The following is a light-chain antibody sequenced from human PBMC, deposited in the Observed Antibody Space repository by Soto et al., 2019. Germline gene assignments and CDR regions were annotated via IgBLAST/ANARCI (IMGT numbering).Light chain of an antibody. CDR2: GAS. J-gene: IGKJ1*01. CDR3: QEYGSLPPWS. Sequence: DNLLTQSPGTLSLAPGERATLACRASQRVSSGYLAWSQQKPCQAPRLLISGASKRAPGIPARFSGSESGTDFTLIISRREPEDFAVYYCQEYGSLPPWSFGQRTKVEIK. V-gene: IGKV3-20*01. CDR1: QRVSSGY.